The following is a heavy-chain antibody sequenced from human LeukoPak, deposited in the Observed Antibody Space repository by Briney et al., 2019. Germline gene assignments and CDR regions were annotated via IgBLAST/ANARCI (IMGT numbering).Heavy chain of an antibody. Sequence: PGGSLRLSCAASGFTFSSYWMSWVRQAPGKGPEWVANIKQDGSEKYYVDSVKGQFTISRDNAKNSLYLQMNSLRAEDTAVYYCARDPIEYSSSSGRDWFDPWGQGTLVTVSS. CDR1: GFTFSSYW. CDR2: IKQDGSEK. D-gene: IGHD6-6*01. V-gene: IGHV3-7*01. CDR3: ARDPIEYSSSSGRDWFDP. J-gene: IGHJ5*02.